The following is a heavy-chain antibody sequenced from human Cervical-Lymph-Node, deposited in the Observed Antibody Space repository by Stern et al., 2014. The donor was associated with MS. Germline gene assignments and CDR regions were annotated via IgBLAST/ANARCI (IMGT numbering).Heavy chain of an antibody. V-gene: IGHV3-48*02. Sequence: VQLVVSGGGLVRPGGSLRLTCGGSTFNLGNYSMNWVRHASGKGRKCLSYIPGRTTKKYYADSGNGRFTISRDNAKNSLYMQMNTLRDDDTGVYYCAILGSTSQWRQRTLVTLSS. D-gene: IGHD1-26*01. J-gene: IGHJ4*02. CDR2: IPGRTTKK. CDR1: TFNLGNYS. CDR3: AILGSTSQ.